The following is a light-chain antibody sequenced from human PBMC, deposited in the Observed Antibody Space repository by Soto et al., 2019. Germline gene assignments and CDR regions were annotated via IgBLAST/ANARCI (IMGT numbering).Light chain of an antibody. CDR1: QSVLYSSNNKNY. J-gene: IGKJ1*01. CDR2: WAS. V-gene: IGKV4-1*01. CDR3: QQYYSTPVT. Sequence: DIVMTQSPDSLAVSLGERATINCKSSQSVLYSSNNKNYLAWYQQKTGQPPKLLIYWASTRESGVPDRFSGTGSGTDFTLTINSLQAEDVAVYYCQQYYSTPVTFGQGTKVEIK.